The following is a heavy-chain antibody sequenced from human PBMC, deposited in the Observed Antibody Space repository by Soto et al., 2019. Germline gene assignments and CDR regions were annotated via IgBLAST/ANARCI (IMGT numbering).Heavy chain of an antibody. CDR2: IYYSGST. J-gene: IGHJ4*02. Sequence: SETLSLTCTVSGGTISSGDYYWSWIRQHPGKGLEWIGHIYYSGSTYYNPSLKSRVTISADTSKNQFSLKLSSVNIADSAIYYCARGHFDSRGYSNALDYWGQGIQVTVSS. CDR1: GGTISSGDYY. CDR3: ARGHFDSRGYSNALDY. D-gene: IGHD3-22*01. V-gene: IGHV4-31*03.